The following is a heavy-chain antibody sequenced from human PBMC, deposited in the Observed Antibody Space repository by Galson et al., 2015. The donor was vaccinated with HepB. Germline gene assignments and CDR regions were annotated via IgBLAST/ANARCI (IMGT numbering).Heavy chain of an antibody. Sequence: SLRLSCAASGFTFSSYAMHWVRQAPGKGLEYVSAISSNGGSTYYADSVKGRFTISRDNSKNTLYLQMSSLRAEDTAVYYCVKERSTRDGWSGLATDVFDYWGQGTLVTVSS. D-gene: IGHD5-24*01. J-gene: IGHJ4*02. CDR3: VKERSTRDGWSGLATDVFDY. V-gene: IGHV3-64D*06. CDR2: ISSNGGST. CDR1: GFTFSSYA.